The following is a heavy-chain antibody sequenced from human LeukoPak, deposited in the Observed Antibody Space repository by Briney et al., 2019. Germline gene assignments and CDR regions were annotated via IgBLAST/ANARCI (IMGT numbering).Heavy chain of an antibody. V-gene: IGHV4-38-2*02. Sequence: SETLSLTCTVSGYSISSGYYGGWIRQPPGEGLGGFGSIYHSGSTYYNPSLKSRVPISVDTSKNQFSLKLSSVTASDTAVYSCARGRGGYDYSWFDPWGQGTLVTVSS. CDR3: ARGRGGYDYSWFDP. D-gene: IGHD3-22*01. CDR2: IYHSGST. J-gene: IGHJ5*02. CDR1: GYSISSGYY.